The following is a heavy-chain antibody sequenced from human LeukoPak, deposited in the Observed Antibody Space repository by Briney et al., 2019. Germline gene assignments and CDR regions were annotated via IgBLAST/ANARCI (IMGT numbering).Heavy chain of an antibody. CDR1: GGSISSYY. CDR2: IYYSGST. J-gene: IGHJ4*02. D-gene: IGHD4-17*01. V-gene: IGHV4-59*08. CDR3: ASTHDYGDLWVYFDY. Sequence: SVTLSLTCTVSGGSISSYYWSWIRQPPGKGLEWIGYIYYSGSTNYNPSLKSRVTISVDTSKNQFSLKLSSVTAADTAVYYCASTHDYGDLWVYFDYWGQGTLVTVSS.